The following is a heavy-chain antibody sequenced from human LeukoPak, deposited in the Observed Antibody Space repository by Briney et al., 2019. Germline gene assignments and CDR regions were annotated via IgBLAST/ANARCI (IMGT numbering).Heavy chain of an antibody. V-gene: IGHV3-11*01. CDR1: GFTFSDYY. J-gene: IGHJ4*02. CDR2: ISSSGSTI. D-gene: IGHD2-15*01. CDR3: ARDQRYCSGGSCYTVY. Sequence: GGSLRLSCAASGFTFSDYYMSWIRQAPGKGLEWVSYISSSGSTIYYADSVKGRFTISRDNAKNSLYLQMNSLRAEDMAVYYCARDQRYCSGGSCYTVYWGQGTLVTVSS.